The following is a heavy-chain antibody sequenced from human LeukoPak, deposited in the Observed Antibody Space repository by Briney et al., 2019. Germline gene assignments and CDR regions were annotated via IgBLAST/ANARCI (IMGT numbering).Heavy chain of an antibody. D-gene: IGHD5-24*01. CDR3: AREGNDGCNLGFDY. Sequence: QPGGSLRLSCAASGFTFSSYEMNWVRQAPGKGLEWVSCIYSSGNNIYYADSVKGRFTISRDNAKNLLYLQMNSLRAEDTAVYYCAREGNDGCNLGFDYWGQGILVTVSS. V-gene: IGHV3-48*03. J-gene: IGHJ4*02. CDR1: GFTFSSYE. CDR2: IYSSGNNI.